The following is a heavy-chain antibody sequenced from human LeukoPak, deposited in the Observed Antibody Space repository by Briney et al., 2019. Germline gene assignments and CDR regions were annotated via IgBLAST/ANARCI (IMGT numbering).Heavy chain of an antibody. CDR1: GYTFTDFY. CDR3: ARSTPIGDFDC. CDR2: INPNSGGT. J-gene: IGHJ4*02. V-gene: IGHV1-2*06. D-gene: IGHD2-21*01. Sequence: ASVKVSCKASGYTFTDFYMHLVRQAPGQGLEWMGRINPNSGGTNYAQKFQGRVTMTRDTSISTAYMELSRLRSDDTAVYYCARSTPIGDFDCWGQGTLVTVSS.